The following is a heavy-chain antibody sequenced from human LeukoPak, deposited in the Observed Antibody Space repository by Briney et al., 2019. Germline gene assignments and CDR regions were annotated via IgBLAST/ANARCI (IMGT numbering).Heavy chain of an antibody. Sequence: ASVNVSFKASVYTFTNYYIHWVRQAPGQGLAWMGCINPNSGGTKFVQRFQDRVTMTRDTSIKADSISVSGLTSGDTAGYFLVKVSIVRDYSISDYWGQGTLVTVSS. V-gene: IGHV1-2*02. CDR2: INPNSGGT. J-gene: IGHJ4*02. CDR3: VKVSIVRDYSISDY. CDR1: VYTFTNYY. D-gene: IGHD4-11*01.